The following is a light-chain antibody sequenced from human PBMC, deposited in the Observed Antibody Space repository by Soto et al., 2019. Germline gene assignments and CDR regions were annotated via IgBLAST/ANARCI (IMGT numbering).Light chain of an antibody. Sequence: QSALTHPASVSGSPGQSISISCTGTSSDVGAYNSVSWYQQYPGKAPKLMIHDVSNRPSGVSNRFSGSKSGSTASLTISGLQAEDEADYYCSSYTSSSSYVFGSGTKVTVL. V-gene: IGLV2-14*01. CDR3: SSYTSSSSYV. CDR1: SSDVGAYNS. J-gene: IGLJ1*01. CDR2: DVS.